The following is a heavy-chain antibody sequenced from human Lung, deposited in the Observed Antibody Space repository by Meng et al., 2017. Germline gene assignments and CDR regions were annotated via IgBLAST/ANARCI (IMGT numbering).Heavy chain of an antibody. CDR2: ISAYNGNT. Sequence: ASVKVSCKASGYTFTSYGISWVRQAPGQGLEWMGWISAYNGNTNYAQKLQGRVTMTTDTSTSTAYMELRSLRSDDTAVYYCARLVRGVIFDYYFDYWGQGTLVTVS. CDR3: ARLVRGVIFDYYFDY. V-gene: IGHV1-18*01. CDR1: GYTFTSYG. J-gene: IGHJ4*02. D-gene: IGHD3-10*01.